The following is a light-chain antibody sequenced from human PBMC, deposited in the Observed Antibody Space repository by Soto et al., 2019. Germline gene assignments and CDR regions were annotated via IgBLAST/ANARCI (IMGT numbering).Light chain of an antibody. V-gene: IGKV3-15*01. J-gene: IGKJ2*02. CDR3: QQYNTWPPGT. Sequence: DIVMTQSPAALSVSPGERATLSCRASQSVGSSVAWYQQKPGQAPRFLMYGASTRAAGVPARFSGSWSGTEFSLTISILKSEDFAVYYCQQYNTWPPGTFGQGTKLEIK. CDR2: GAS. CDR1: QSVGSS.